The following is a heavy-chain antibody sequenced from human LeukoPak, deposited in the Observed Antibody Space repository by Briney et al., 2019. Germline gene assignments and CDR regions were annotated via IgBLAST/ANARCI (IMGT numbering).Heavy chain of an antibody. CDR1: GYTFTGDY. CDR3: ATGVAGSGSYYPLDY. CDR2: INPNSGGT. D-gene: IGHD3-10*01. J-gene: IGHJ4*02. V-gene: IGHV1-2*02. Sequence: ASVKVSCKASGYTFTGDYIHWVRQAPGQGLEWVGWINPNSGGTKYEQKFQGRVTMTRDTSISTAYMEVSRLRSEDTAVYYCATGVAGSGSYYPLDYWGQGTLVTVSS.